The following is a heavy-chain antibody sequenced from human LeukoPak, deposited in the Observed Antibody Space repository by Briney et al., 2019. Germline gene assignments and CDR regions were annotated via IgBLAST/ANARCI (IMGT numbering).Heavy chain of an antibody. Sequence: GGSLRLSCAASGFTFSTYAMTWVRQAPGKGLEWVSAITGGGGSTFYADSVKGRFTISRDNAKNSLYLQMNSLRAEDTAVYYCAREVGATAYFDYWGQGTLVTVSS. J-gene: IGHJ4*02. D-gene: IGHD1-26*01. CDR1: GFTFSTYA. CDR2: ITGGGGST. CDR3: AREVGATAYFDY. V-gene: IGHV3-23*01.